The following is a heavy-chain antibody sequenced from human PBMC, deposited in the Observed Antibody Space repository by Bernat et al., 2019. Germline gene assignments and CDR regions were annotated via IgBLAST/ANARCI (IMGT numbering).Heavy chain of an antibody. D-gene: IGHD6-19*01. J-gene: IGHJ6*03. CDR2: IYSGGST. CDR3: ARSTNGWYPFYYYMDV. CDR1: GFTVSSNY. V-gene: IGHV3-53*02. Sequence: EVQLVETGGGLIQPGGSLRLSCAASGFTVSSNYMTWVRQAPGKGLEWVSLIYSGGSTYYADSVKGRFTMSRDNSENTVFLQMNSLRAEDTAVYFCARSTNGWYPFYYYMDVCGKGTTVTVSS.